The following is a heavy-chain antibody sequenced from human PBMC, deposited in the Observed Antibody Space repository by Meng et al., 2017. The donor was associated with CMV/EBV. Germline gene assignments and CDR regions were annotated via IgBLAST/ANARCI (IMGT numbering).Heavy chain of an antibody. J-gene: IGHJ6*02. CDR3: TRKICGGDCYFYYYYGMDV. CDR1: GFTFGDYA. CDR2: IRSKAYGGTT. D-gene: IGHD2-21*01. Sequence: GESLKISCTASGFTFGDYAMSWVRQAPGKGLEWVGFIRSKAYGGTTEYAASVKGRFTIPRDDSKSIAYLQMNSLKTEDTAVYYCTRKICGGDCYFYYYYGMDVWGQGTTVTVSS. V-gene: IGHV3-49*04.